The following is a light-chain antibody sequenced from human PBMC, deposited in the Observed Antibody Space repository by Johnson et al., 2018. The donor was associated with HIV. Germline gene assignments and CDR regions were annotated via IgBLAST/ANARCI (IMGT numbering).Light chain of an antibody. CDR3: GTWDSSLIFYV. Sequence: QSVLTQPPSVSAAPGQKVTISCSGSSSNIGNNYVSWYQQLPGTAPKLLIYENNKRPSGIPDRFSGSKSGTSATLGITGLQTGDEADYYCGTWDSSLIFYVFGTGTKVPVL. J-gene: IGLJ1*01. CDR2: ENN. CDR1: SSNIGNNY. V-gene: IGLV1-51*02.